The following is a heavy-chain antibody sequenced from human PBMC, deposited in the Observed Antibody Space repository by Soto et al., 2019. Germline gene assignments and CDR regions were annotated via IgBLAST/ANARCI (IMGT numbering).Heavy chain of an antibody. V-gene: IGHV4-34*01. CDR3: AMWGGDGYNTQETYFDY. D-gene: IGHD3-16*01. J-gene: IGHJ4*02. CDR2: INHSGST. Sequence: SETLSLTCAVYGGSFSGYYWSWIRQPPGKGLELIGEINHSGSTNYYSYLNSQVTISVYMSKNQFSLKLSSVTAADTAVYYCAMWGGDGYNTQETYFDYWGQGTLVTVSS. CDR1: GGSFSGYY.